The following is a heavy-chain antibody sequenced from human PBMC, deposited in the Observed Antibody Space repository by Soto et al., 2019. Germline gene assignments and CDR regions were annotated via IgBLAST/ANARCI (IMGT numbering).Heavy chain of an antibody. CDR3: ARQKVGATKYNWFDP. V-gene: IGHV1-69*01. CDR1: GGTFSSYA. Sequence: QVQLVQSGAEVKKPGSSVKVSCKASGGTFSSYAISWVRQAPGQGLEWMGGIIPIFGTANYAQKLQGRVTITADEYTSTAYMELSSLGSEDTAVYYCARQKVGATKYNWFDPWGQGTLVTVSS. D-gene: IGHD1-26*01. J-gene: IGHJ5*02. CDR2: IIPIFGTA.